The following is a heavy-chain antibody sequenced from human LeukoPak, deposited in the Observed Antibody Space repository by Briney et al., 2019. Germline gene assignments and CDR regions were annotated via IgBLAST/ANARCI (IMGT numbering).Heavy chain of an antibody. CDR2: ISGSGGST. D-gene: IGHD2-15*01. V-gene: IGHV3-23*01. Sequence: GGSLRLSCAASGFTFSSYAMSWVRQAPGKGLEWVSAISGSGGSTYYADSVKGRFTISRDNSKNTLYLQMNSLGAEDTAVYYCAKDRGYCSGGSCPDAFDIWGQGTMVTVSS. CDR3: AKDRGYCSGGSCPDAFDI. CDR1: GFTFSSYA. J-gene: IGHJ3*02.